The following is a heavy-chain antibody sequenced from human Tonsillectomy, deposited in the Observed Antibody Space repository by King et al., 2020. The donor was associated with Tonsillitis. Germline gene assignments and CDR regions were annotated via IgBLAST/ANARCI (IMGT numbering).Heavy chain of an antibody. Sequence: QLVQSGGGLVQPGEPLRLSCEASGLNFNDFSMNLVRQVPGKGLDLISSIRGSGRPIYYADTVEGRLTVTRHNARNSLYLQMNSLRAEDTAVYYCVRDHLYAFDIWGQGTMVTVSS. J-gene: IGHJ3*02. D-gene: IGHD2/OR15-2a*01. CDR2: IRGSGRPI. CDR3: VRDHLYAFDI. V-gene: IGHV3-48*01. CDR1: GLNFNDFS.